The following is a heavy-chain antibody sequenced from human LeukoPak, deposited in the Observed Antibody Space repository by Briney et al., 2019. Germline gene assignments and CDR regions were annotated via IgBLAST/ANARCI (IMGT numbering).Heavy chain of an antibody. CDR2: IYTSGST. V-gene: IGHV4-4*07. Sequence: PSETLSLTCTVSGGSISSYYWSWVRQPAGKGLEWIGRIYTSGSTNYNPSLKSRVTISVDKSKNQFSLNLSSVTAADTAVYYCARDSYDFWSGDNQGYFDYWGQGTLVTVSS. CDR1: GGSISSYY. D-gene: IGHD3-3*01. J-gene: IGHJ4*02. CDR3: ARDSYDFWSGDNQGYFDY.